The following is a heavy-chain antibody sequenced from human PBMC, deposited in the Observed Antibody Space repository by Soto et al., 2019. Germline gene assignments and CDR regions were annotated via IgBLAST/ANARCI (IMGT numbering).Heavy chain of an antibody. CDR2: IMPIFRTP. Sequence: QVQLEQSGAEVKKPGSSVKVSCKASGGTFSNSAISWVRQAPGQGLEWMGGIMPIFRTPDYAQKFQGRVTITADESTSTAYMELSGLRSDDTAIYYCARDTDRAQLGGNYYYILDVWGQGTTVTVSS. J-gene: IGHJ6*02. V-gene: IGHV1-69*12. D-gene: IGHD3-3*02. CDR3: ARDTDRAQLGGNYYYILDV. CDR1: GGTFSNSA.